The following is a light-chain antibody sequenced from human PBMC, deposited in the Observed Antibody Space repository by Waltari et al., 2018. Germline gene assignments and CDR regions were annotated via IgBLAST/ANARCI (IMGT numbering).Light chain of an antibody. Sequence: DIVMTQSPDSLAVSLGERATVNCKSSQSVLYTSNNKKYLAWYQQKPGHPPKLLIYWAATRASGVPERFSGSGSGTDFTLTISGLQAEDVAIYYCQQCYSTPPTFGGGTKVEI. J-gene: IGKJ4*01. CDR3: QQCYSTPPT. V-gene: IGKV4-1*01. CDR1: QSVLYTSNNKKY. CDR2: WAA.